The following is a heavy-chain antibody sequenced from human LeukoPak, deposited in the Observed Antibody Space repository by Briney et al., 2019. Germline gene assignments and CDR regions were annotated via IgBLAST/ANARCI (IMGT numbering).Heavy chain of an antibody. CDR3: ARVLDY. CDR1: GFTFSSSW. Sequence: GGSLRLSCAASGFTFSSSWMSWVRQAPGKGLEWVANIKQDGSEKYYVDSVKGRFTISRDNAKNSLYLQINSLRTEDTAVCYCARVLDYWGQGTLVIVSS. J-gene: IGHJ4*02. V-gene: IGHV3-7*03. CDR2: IKQDGSEK.